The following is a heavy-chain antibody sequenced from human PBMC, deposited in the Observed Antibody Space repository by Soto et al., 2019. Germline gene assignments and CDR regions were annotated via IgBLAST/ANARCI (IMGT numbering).Heavy chain of an antibody. V-gene: IGHV4-39*01. CDR3: ARLSLQQLLSGGIDY. J-gene: IGHJ4*02. CDR2: ILYSGST. Sequence: QVQLQESGPGLVKPSETLSLTCTVSGGSISSTSYYWGWIRKPPGKGLEWIGGILYSGSTYYNPSLKSRVSISVDTSKRQFSLKLSSVTAADTAVYCCARLSLQQLLSGGIDYGGQGTRVTVSS. CDR1: GGSISSTSYY. D-gene: IGHD6-19*01.